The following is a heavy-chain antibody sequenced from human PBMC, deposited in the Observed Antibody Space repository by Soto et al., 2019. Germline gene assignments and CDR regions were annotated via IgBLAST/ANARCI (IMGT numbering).Heavy chain of an antibody. CDR3: AKKGWYYYDSSGSGAFDI. J-gene: IGHJ3*02. CDR2: ISGSGGST. V-gene: IGHV3-23*01. Sequence: RGSPRRSCAASGFTFSSDSMSWVRQSPGKGLEWVSAISGSGGSTYYADAVKGRFTISRDNSKNTLYLQMNSLRAEDTAVYYCAKKGWYYYDSSGSGAFDICGQGTMVTVS. CDR1: GFTFSSDS. D-gene: IGHD3-22*01.